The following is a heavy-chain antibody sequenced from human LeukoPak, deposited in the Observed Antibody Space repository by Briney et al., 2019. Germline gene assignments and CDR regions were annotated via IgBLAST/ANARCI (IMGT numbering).Heavy chain of an antibody. CDR1: GYTFTSYY. D-gene: IGHD4-23*01. Sequence: ASVKVSCKASGYTFTSYYMHWVRQAPGQGLEWMGIINPSGGSTSYAQKFQGRVTMTRDTSTSIVYMELSGLRSEDTAEYYCARDFYGGTPYFDYWGQGTLVTASS. J-gene: IGHJ4*02. CDR3: ARDFYGGTPYFDY. CDR2: INPSGGST. V-gene: IGHV1-46*01.